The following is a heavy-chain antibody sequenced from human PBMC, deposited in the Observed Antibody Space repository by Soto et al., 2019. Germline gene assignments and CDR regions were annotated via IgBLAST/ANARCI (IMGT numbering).Heavy chain of an antibody. V-gene: IGHV4-39*01. CDR2: IYDSGTT. D-gene: IGHD4-4*01. CDR3: ARQPEITVTYFYGMDL. Sequence: PAETLSLTCTVSGFFISGRTYYWGWIRQPPGKGLDWIASIYDSGTTYYNPSLKSRVSIPVDTSKNQISLNLSSVTAADTAVSYCARQPEITVTYFYGMDLWGQGTTVTVSS. J-gene: IGHJ6*02. CDR1: GFFISGRTYY.